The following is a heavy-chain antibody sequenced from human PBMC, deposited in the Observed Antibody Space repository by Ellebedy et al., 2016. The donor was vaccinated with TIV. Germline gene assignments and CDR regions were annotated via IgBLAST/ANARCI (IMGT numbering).Heavy chain of an antibody. D-gene: IGHD3-10*01. CDR1: GFTFSSYA. V-gene: IGHV3-23*01. J-gene: IGHJ4*02. CDR3: AKDMGDYYASGTFDY. Sequence: GESLKISXAASGFTFSSYAMHWVRQAPGKGLEWVSSISGTGISTYYADSVKGRFTISRDNSKSTLFLHLKSLRAEDTAVYYCAKDMGDYYASGTFDYWGQGTLVTVSS. CDR2: ISGTGIST.